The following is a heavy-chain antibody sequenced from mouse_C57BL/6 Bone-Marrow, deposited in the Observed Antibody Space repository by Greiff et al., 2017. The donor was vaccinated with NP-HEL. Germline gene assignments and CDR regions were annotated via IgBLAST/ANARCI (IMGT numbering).Heavy chain of an antibody. CDR3: TDHYEYDGGYWYFDV. CDR2: IRLKSDNYAT. V-gene: IGHV6-3*01. D-gene: IGHD2-4*01. Sequence: EVKLVESGGGLVQPGGSMKLSCVASGFTFSNYWMNWVRQSPEKGLEWVAQIRLKSDNYATHYAESVKGRFTISRDDSKSSVYLQMNNLRAEDTGIYYCTDHYEYDGGYWYFDVWGTGTTVTVSS. J-gene: IGHJ1*03. CDR1: GFTFSNYW.